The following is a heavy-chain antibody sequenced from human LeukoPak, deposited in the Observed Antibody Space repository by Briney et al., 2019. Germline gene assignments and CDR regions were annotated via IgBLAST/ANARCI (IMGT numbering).Heavy chain of an antibody. CDR2: ISHIGRT. D-gene: IGHD2-15*01. CDR1: GDSFSSHY. Sequence: PSETLSLTCAVSGDSFSSHYWTWIRQSPGTGLEWIGYISHIGRTNYNPSLKSRVTISIDTSKNQFSLKLGSVTAADTAVYYCARDLVKVNKGFDIRGQGNMVSVSS. CDR3: ARDLVKVNKGFDI. J-gene: IGHJ3*02. V-gene: IGHV4-59*11.